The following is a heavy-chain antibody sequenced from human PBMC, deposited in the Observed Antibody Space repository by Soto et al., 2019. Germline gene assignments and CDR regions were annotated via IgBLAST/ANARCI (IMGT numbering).Heavy chain of an antibody. CDR3: ASGRLVSRYYGLDV. D-gene: IGHD6-6*01. V-gene: IGHV4-4*07. Sequence: SETLSLTCTVSAGSMNDYYWSWIRHPAGKGLEWIGRIFTSGNTNYNPSLRSRLTMSVDTSTNQVSLRLTSVTAADTAVYYCASGRLVSRYYGLDVWGQGTTVTVSS. CDR2: IFTSGNT. J-gene: IGHJ6*02. CDR1: AGSMNDYY.